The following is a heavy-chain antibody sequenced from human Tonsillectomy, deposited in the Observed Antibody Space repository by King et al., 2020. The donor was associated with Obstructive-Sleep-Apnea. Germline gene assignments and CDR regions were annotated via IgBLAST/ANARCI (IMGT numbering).Heavy chain of an antibody. CDR3: ARGAYYYGMDV. CDR2: IYYSGSA. Sequence: QLQESGPGLVKPSETLSLTCTVSGGSISSYYWSWIRQPPGKGLEWIGYIYYSGSANYKPSLKSRVTISVDTSKNQFSLKLTSVTAADTAVYYCARGAYYYGMDVWGQGTTVTVSS. J-gene: IGHJ6*02. V-gene: IGHV4-59*01. CDR1: GGSISSYY.